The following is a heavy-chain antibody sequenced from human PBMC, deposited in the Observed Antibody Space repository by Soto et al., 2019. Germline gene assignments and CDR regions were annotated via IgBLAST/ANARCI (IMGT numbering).Heavy chain of an antibody. J-gene: IGHJ4*02. D-gene: IGHD2-2*01. CDR2: IYYSGST. Sequence: SETLSLTCTVSGGSISSGGYYWSWIRQHPGKGLEWIGYIYYSGSTYYNPSLKSRVTISVDTSKNQFSLRLSSVTAADTAVYYCARDWGRYQLLRWGQGTQVTVSS. CDR3: ARDWGRYQLLR. CDR1: GGSISSGGYY. V-gene: IGHV4-31*03.